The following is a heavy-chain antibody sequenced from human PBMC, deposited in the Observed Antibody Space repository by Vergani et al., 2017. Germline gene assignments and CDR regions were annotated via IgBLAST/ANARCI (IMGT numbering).Heavy chain of an antibody. CDR3: ARETDTGSSVSYNYYAMDV. CDR2: MSSGDSI. Sequence: QVQLVESGGGLVKPGGSLRLSCAASGFTFSDHYMSWVRQAPGKGLEWISYMSSGDSIYYADSVKGRFTVSRDNTKHTLYLQMNSLRAEDTAVYYCARETDTGSSVSYNYYAMDVWVQGTTVSVSS. V-gene: IGHV3-11*04. D-gene: IGHD3-9*01. CDR1: GFTFSDHY. J-gene: IGHJ6*02.